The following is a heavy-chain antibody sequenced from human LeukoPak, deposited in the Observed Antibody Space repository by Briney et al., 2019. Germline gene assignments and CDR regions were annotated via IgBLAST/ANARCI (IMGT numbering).Heavy chain of an antibody. CDR3: ARLYASSWYYFDY. J-gene: IGHJ4*02. CDR2: IGSSTYI. CDR1: GFTFSSYS. V-gene: IGHV3-21*01. Sequence: PGGSPRLSCAASGFTFSSYSMNWVRQAPGKGLEWVSSIGSSTYIHYADSVKGRFTISRDNAKNSLYLQMNSLRAEDTAVYYCARLYASSWYYFDYWGQGTLVTVSS. D-gene: IGHD6-13*01.